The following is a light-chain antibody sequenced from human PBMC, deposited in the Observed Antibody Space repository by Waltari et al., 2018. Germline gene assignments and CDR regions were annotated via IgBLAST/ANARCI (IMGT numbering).Light chain of an antibody. CDR3: QQYDNLPFT. CDR1: QDISNY. J-gene: IGKJ3*01. CDR2: DAS. Sequence: DIQLTQSPSSLSASVGDRVTITCQASQDISNYLNWYQQKPGKAPELLIYDASDLETGVPARFSGSGSGTDVTFTISSLQPEDIATYYCQQYDNLPFTFGPGTKVDIK. V-gene: IGKV1-33*01.